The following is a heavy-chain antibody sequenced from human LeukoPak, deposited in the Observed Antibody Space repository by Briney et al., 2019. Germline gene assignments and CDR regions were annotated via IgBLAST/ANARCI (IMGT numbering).Heavy chain of an antibody. V-gene: IGHV1-69*13. CDR3: ARALFPALGITGTTEDYHYYYGMDV. CDR2: IIPIFGTA. D-gene: IGHD1-7*01. J-gene: IGHJ6*02. Sequence: SVKVSCKASGGTFSSYAISWVRQAPGQGLEWMGGIIPIFGTANYAQKFQGRVTITADESTSTAYMELSSLRSEDTAVYYCARALFPALGITGTTEDYHYYYGMDVWGQGTTVTVSS. CDR1: GGTFSSYA.